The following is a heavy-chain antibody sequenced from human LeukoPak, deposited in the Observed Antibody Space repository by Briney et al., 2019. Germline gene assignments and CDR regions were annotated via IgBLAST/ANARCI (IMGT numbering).Heavy chain of an antibody. CDR2: IYQSGIT. CDR3: AREYESSGWYSKGSFDY. D-gene: IGHD6-19*01. J-gene: IGHJ4*02. Sequence: SETLSLTCAVSSDSISSNNWWNWVRQPPGKGLEWIGEIYQSGITEYNPSLRSRVTISVDKSKNQFSLKLNSVTAADTAVYYCAREYESSGWYSKGSFDYWGQGILVTVSS. V-gene: IGHV4-4*02. CDR1: SDSISSNNW.